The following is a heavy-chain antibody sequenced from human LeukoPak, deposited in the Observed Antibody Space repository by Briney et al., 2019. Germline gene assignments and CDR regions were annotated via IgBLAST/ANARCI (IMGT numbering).Heavy chain of an antibody. Sequence: SETPSLTCAVSGYSISSGYYWGWIRQPPGKGLEWIGSLYHTGSTYYNPSLKSRVTISVDPSKNQFSLKLSSVTAADTAVYYCARGMYYYASGSGYNWFDPWGQGTLVTVSS. V-gene: IGHV4-38-2*01. CDR3: ARGMYYYASGSGYNWFDP. D-gene: IGHD3-10*01. CDR1: GYSISSGYY. CDR2: LYHTGST. J-gene: IGHJ5*02.